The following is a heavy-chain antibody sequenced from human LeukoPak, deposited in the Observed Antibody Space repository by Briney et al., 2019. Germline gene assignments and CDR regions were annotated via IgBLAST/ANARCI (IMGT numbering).Heavy chain of an antibody. CDR1: GGSFSGYY. Sequence: PSETLSLTCAVYGGSFSGYYWSWIRQPPGKGLEWIGEINHSGSTNYNPSLKSRVTISVDTSKNQFSLKLSSVTAADTAVYYCASIAAAGWNWFDPWGQGTLVTVSS. J-gene: IGHJ5*02. CDR3: ASIAAAGWNWFDP. V-gene: IGHV4-34*01. CDR2: INHSGST. D-gene: IGHD6-13*01.